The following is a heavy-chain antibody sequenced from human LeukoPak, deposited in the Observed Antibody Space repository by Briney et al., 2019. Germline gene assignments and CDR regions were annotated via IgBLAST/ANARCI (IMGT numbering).Heavy chain of an antibody. CDR3: ARDVSRISDY. CDR2: ISSDSNYI. Sequence: PGGSLRLSCAASGFTFSSYRMNWVRQAPGKGLEWVSSISSDSNYIYYTDSVKGRFTISRDNAKNLLYLQMNSLRAEDTAVYYCARDVSRISDYWGQGTLVTVSS. CDR1: GFTFSSYR. V-gene: IGHV3-21*01. D-gene: IGHD2-15*01. J-gene: IGHJ4*02.